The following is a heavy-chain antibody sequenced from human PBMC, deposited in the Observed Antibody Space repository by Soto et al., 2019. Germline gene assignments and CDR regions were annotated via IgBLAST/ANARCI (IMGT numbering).Heavy chain of an antibody. CDR3: ARDGYCSSTSCLNSFDP. D-gene: IGHD2-2*03. CDR2: IYHSGST. J-gene: IGHJ5*02. CDR1: GGSISGSNW. Sequence: PSETLSLTCAVSGGSISGSNWWSWVRQPPGKGLEWIGEIYHSGSTNYNPSLKSRVTISVDKSKNQFSLKLSSVTAADTAVYYCARDGYCSSTSCLNSFDPWGQGTLVTVSS. V-gene: IGHV4-4*02.